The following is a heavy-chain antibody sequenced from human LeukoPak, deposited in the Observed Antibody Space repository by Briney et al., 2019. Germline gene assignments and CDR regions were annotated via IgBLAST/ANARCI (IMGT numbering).Heavy chain of an antibody. V-gene: IGHV3-11*01. CDR3: ARQYSYGSRAFDY. D-gene: IGHD5-18*01. CDR2: ISSSGSTI. J-gene: IGHJ4*02. Sequence: GGSLRLSCAASGFTFSDYYMNWIRQAPGKGLEWVSYISSSGSTIYYADSVKGRFTISRDNAKNSLHLQMNSLRAEDTAVCYCARQYSYGSRAFDYWGQGTLVTVSS. CDR1: GFTFSDYY.